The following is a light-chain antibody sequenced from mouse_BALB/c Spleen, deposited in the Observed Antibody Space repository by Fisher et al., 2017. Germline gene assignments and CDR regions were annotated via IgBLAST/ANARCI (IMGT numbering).Light chain of an antibody. V-gene: IGKV4-61*01. Sequence: IVLTQTTAIMSASPGEKVTISCSASSSVSYMYWYQQKPGSSPKPWIYRTSNLASGVPARFSGSGSGTSYSLTISRMEAEDAATYYCQQRSSYPPIFTFGSGTKLEIK. J-gene: IGKJ4*01. CDR3: QQRSSYPPIFT. CDR1: SSVSY. CDR2: RTS.